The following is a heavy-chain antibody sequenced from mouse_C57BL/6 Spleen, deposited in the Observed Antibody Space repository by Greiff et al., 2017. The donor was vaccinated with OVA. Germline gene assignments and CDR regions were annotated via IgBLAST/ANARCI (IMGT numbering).Heavy chain of an antibody. V-gene: IGHV1-63*01. CDR1: GYTFTNYW. Sequence: QVQLKESGAELVRPGTSVKMSCKASGYTFTNYWIGWAKQRPGHGLEWIGDIYPGGGYTNYNEKFKGKATLTADKSSSTAYMQFSSLTSEDSAIYSCARRDYGSRDLGYFDYWGQGTTLTVSS. D-gene: IGHD1-1*01. J-gene: IGHJ2*01. CDR2: IYPGGGYT. CDR3: ARRDYGSRDLGYFDY.